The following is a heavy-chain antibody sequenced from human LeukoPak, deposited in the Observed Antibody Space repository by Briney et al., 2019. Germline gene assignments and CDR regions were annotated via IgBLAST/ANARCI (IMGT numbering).Heavy chain of an antibody. Sequence: GESLKISCKGSGYSFTSYWIGWVRQMPGKGLEWMGIIYPGDSDTRYSPSFQGQVTISADKSINTAYLQWSSLKASDTAMYYCARRGFVPLVRGIWFDPWGQGTLVTVSS. V-gene: IGHV5-51*01. CDR3: ARRGFVPLVRGIWFDP. D-gene: IGHD6-13*01. CDR1: GYSFTSYW. CDR2: IYPGDSDT. J-gene: IGHJ5*02.